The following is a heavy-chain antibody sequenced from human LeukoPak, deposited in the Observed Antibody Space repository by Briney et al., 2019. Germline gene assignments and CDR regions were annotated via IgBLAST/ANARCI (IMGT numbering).Heavy chain of an antibody. CDR3: ARFTFSPAAFDI. V-gene: IGHV3-21*01. J-gene: IGHJ3*02. Sequence: PGGSLRLSCAASGFTFSSYSMNWVRQAPGRGLEWVSSISSSSSYIYYADSVKGRFTIPRDNAKNSLYLQMNSLRAEDTAVYYCARFTFSPAAFDIWGQGTMVTVSS. CDR2: ISSSSSYI. CDR1: GFTFSSYS.